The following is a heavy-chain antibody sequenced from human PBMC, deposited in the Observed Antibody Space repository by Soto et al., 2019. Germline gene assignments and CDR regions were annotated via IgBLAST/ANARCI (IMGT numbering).Heavy chain of an antibody. J-gene: IGHJ5*02. CDR1: GGSISSGGYY. CDR3: ARVRSHTSRWFDP. Sequence: SETLSLTCTVSGGSISSGGYYWSWIRQHPGKGLEWIGYIYYSGSTYYNPSLKSRVTISVDTSKNQFSLKLSSVTAADTAVYYCARVRSHTSRWFDPWGQGTLVTVSS. V-gene: IGHV4-31*03. CDR2: IYYSGST. D-gene: IGHD1-26*01.